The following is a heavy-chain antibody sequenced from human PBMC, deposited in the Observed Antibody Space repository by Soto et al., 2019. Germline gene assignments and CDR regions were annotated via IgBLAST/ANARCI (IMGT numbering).Heavy chain of an antibody. J-gene: IGHJ6*02. CDR1: GGSFSGYY. CDR2: INHSGST. Sequence: QVQLQQWGAGLLKHSETLSLTCAVYGGSFSGYYWSWIRQPPGKGLEWIGEINHSGSTNYNPSLKRRVTISVDTYKNHFSLKLSSVTGADTAVYYCARGLLTGYYSYDYYGRDVWGQGTTVTVSS. V-gene: IGHV4-34*01. D-gene: IGHD3-9*01. CDR3: ARGLLTGYYSYDYYGRDV.